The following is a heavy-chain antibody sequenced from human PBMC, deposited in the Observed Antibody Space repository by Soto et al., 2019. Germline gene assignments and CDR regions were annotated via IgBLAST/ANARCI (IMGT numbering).Heavy chain of an antibody. J-gene: IGHJ6*02. D-gene: IGHD6-13*01. CDR2: IVVGSGNT. Sequence: SVKVSCKASGFTFTSSAVQWVRQARGQRLEWIGWIVVGSGNTNYAQKFQERVTITRDMSTSTAYMELSSLRSEDTAVYYCASIAAAGTNYYYYGMDVWGQGTTVTVSS. CDR1: GFTFTSSA. V-gene: IGHV1-58*01. CDR3: ASIAAAGTNYYYYGMDV.